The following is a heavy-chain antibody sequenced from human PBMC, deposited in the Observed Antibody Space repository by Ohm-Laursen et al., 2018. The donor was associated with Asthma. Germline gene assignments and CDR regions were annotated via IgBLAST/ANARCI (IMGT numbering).Heavy chain of an antibody. CDR1: GFTFSNQA. J-gene: IGHJ5*02. CDR3: AKGSGSYLGNNWFDP. D-gene: IGHD1-26*01. V-gene: IGHV3-23*01. Sequence: SLRLSCSASGFTFSNQAMSWVRQAPGKGLEWVSAISGSGGSTYYADSVKGRFTISRDNSKNTLYLQMNSLRAEDTAVYYCAKGSGSYLGNNWFDPWGQGTLVTVSS. CDR2: ISGSGGST.